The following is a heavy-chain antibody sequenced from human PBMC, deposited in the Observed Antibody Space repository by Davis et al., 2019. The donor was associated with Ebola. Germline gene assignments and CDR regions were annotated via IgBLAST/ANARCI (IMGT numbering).Heavy chain of an antibody. J-gene: IGHJ4*02. D-gene: IGHD1-26*01. CDR1: GFTFSSYA. V-gene: IGHV3-30-3*01. CDR2: ISYDGSNK. CDR3: AKVGPYSGILSLDY. Sequence: GESLKISCAASGFTFSSYAMHWVRQAPGKGLEWVAVISYDGSNKYYADSVKGRFTISRDNSKNTLYLQMNSLRAEDTAVYYCAKVGPYSGILSLDYWGQGTLVTVSS.